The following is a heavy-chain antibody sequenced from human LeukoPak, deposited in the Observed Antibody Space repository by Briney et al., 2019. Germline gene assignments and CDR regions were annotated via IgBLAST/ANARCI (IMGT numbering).Heavy chain of an antibody. J-gene: IGHJ4*02. Sequence: GGSLRLSCAASGFIFSNYVMSWVRQAPGKGLEWVSVIGGSGSYTYYADSVKGRFTISRDNSKDTLYLQMNSLRAEDTAVYYCARDWYDYWGQGTLVTVSS. CDR2: IGGSGSYT. CDR3: ARDWYDY. CDR1: GFIFSNYV. D-gene: IGHD6-13*01. V-gene: IGHV3-23*01.